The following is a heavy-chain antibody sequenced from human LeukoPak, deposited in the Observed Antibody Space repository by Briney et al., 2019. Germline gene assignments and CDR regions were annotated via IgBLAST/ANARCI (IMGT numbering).Heavy chain of an antibody. J-gene: IGHJ4*02. Sequence: GGSLRLSCAASGFTFSSYGMHWVRQAPGKGLEWVAVIWYDGSNKYYADSVKGRFTISRDNSKNTLYLQMNSLGAEDTAVYYCARGEQQLVLPFDYGGQGTLVTVSS. V-gene: IGHV3-33*01. CDR3: ARGEQQLVLPFDY. CDR2: IWYDGSNK. CDR1: GFTFSSYG. D-gene: IGHD6-13*01.